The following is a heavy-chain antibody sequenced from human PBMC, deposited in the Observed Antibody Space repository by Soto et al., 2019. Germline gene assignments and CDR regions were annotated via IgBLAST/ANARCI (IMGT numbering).Heavy chain of an antibody. CDR1: VCTFSSYA. D-gene: IGHD2-15*01. V-gene: IGHV1-69*13. CDR3: ARGGWQRPRGYDYYGLEV. Sequence: SVKVSCKASVCTFSSYAISWVRPAPGQGLEWMGGVIPIFGTANYAQKFQGRVTITAAXXXSXXXMXLXXLRXEDTAVYYCARGGWQRPRGYDYYGLEVWGQ. J-gene: IGHJ6*02. CDR2: VIPIFGTA.